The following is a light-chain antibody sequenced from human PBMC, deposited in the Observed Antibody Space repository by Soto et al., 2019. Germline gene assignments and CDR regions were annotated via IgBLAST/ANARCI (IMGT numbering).Light chain of an antibody. CDR3: QQDGSSPLT. Sequence: EVVLTQSPGTLSLSPGERATLSCRASQSVSSSYLAWYRQKPGQAPRLLIYGASSRATGIPDRFSGSGSGTDFTLTISRLEPEDFALYYCQQDGSSPLTFGGGTKVEIK. V-gene: IGKV3-20*01. CDR1: QSVSSSY. J-gene: IGKJ4*01. CDR2: GAS.